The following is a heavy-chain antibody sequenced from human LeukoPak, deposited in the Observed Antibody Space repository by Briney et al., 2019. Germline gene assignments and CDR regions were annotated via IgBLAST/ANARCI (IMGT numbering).Heavy chain of an antibody. CDR1: GYTFTSYG. D-gene: IGHD3-10*01. V-gene: IGHV1-18*01. J-gene: IGHJ4*02. CDR2: IGAYNSNR. Sequence: ASVKVSCKASGYTFTSYGISWVRQAPGHGLEWMGWIGAYNSNRNYAQKLQGRVTMTTDTSTSTAYMELRSLRSDDTAVYYCARDGPNRNYYGSGSKLDYWGQGTLVTVSS. CDR3: ARDGPNRNYYGSGSKLDY.